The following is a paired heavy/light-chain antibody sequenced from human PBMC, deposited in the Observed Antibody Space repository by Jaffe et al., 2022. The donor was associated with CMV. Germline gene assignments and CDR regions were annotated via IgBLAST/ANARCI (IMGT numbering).Heavy chain of an antibody. Sequence: EVQLVESGGGLVQPGGSLRLSCAASGFTFSDHYMDWVRQAPGKGLEWVGRIRNKPNSYTTEYAASVKGRFTVSRDDSRNSLYLQMNSLATEDTAVYYCTRHTSGRDFVDWGQGTLVTVFS. J-gene: IGHJ4*02. CDR1: GFTFSDHY. CDR2: IRNKPNSYTT. CDR3: TRHTSGRDFVD. D-gene: IGHD1-26*01. V-gene: IGHV3-72*01.
Light chain of an antibody. V-gene: IGKV1-17*01. CDR3: LQHNGFPLT. CDR1: QGIRNN. Sequence: DIQMTQSPSSLSASVGDRVTITCRASQGIRNNLGWFQQRPGRAPQRLIYDVSTLHSGVPSRFSGSGSGTEFTLTISSLQPEDFATYYCLQHNGFPLTFGGGTKVEIK. CDR2: DVS. J-gene: IGKJ4*01.